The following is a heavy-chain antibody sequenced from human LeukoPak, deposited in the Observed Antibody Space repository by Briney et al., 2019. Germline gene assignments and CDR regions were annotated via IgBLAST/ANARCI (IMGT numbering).Heavy chain of an antibody. J-gene: IGHJ5*02. CDR2: ISYDGSNK. V-gene: IGHV3-30-3*01. CDR3: AREENYDFWSGYYPYNWFDP. CDR1: GFTFSSYA. Sequence: PGGSLRLSCAASGFTFSSYAMHWVRQAPGKGLEWVAVISYDGSNKYCADSVKGRFTISRDNSKNTLYLQMNSLRAEDTAVYYCAREENYDFWSGYYPYNWFDPWGQGTLVTVSS. D-gene: IGHD3-3*01.